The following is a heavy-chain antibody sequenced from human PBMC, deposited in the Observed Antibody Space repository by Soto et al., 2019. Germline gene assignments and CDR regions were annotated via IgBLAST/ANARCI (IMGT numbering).Heavy chain of an antibody. D-gene: IGHD1-26*01. CDR2: IYYDGNT. J-gene: IGHJ5*02. Sequence: PSETLSLTCTVSGGSISSYYWSWIRQPPGKGLEWIGYIYYDGNTNYNPSLKSRVTISLDTSKTQFSLKLSSVTAADTAVYFCARTTHSGTFWFDPWGQGTLVTVSS. CDR3: ARTTHSGTFWFDP. V-gene: IGHV4-59*01. CDR1: GGSISSYY.